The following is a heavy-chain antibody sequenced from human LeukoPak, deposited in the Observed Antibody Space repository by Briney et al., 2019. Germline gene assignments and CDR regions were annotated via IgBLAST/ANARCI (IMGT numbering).Heavy chain of an antibody. CDR3: AKDLKERWLQFSFDY. V-gene: IGHV3-53*01. J-gene: IGHJ4*02. CDR1: GFTVSSNY. D-gene: IGHD5-24*01. CDR2: IYSGGST. Sequence: PGGSLRLSCAASGFTVSSNYRSWVRQAPGKGLEWVSVIYSGGSTYCADSVKGRFTISRDNSKNTLYLQMNSLRAEDTAVYYCAKDLKERWLQFSFDYWGQGTLVTVSS.